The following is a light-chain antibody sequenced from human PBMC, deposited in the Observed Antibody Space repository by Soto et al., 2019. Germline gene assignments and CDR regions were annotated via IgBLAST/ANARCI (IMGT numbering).Light chain of an antibody. J-gene: IGKJ4*01. CDR2: GAS. V-gene: IGKV3-15*01. Sequence: ENVMTQSPATLSVSPGERVTLSCRASQNIRSGLAWYQQKPGQAPRLLIHGASTRATGIPARFSGSGSGTEFTLTISSLQSEDFGVYYCQHYYMWPLTFGGGTKVDIK. CDR3: QHYYMWPLT. CDR1: QNIRSG.